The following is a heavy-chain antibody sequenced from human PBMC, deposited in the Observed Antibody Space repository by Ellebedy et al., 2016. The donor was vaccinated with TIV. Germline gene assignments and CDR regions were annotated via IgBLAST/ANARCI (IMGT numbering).Heavy chain of an antibody. Sequence: ASVKVSCXASGYTFTNFGISWVRQAPGQGLEWMGWISAYSGNTNYRQKFRGRVTMTTDTSTSTAYMELGSLGSDDTALYYCAKAYCSSITCYFDYWGQGTLVTVSS. CDR2: ISAYSGNT. CDR1: GYTFTNFG. CDR3: AKAYCSSITCYFDY. J-gene: IGHJ4*02. V-gene: IGHV1-18*01. D-gene: IGHD2-2*01.